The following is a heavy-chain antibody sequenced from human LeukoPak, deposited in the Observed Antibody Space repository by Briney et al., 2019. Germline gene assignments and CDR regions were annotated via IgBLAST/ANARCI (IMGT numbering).Heavy chain of an antibody. V-gene: IGHV4-38-2*02. D-gene: IGHD6-19*01. CDR1: GYSISSGYY. CDR3: ARERFGYSSGWFFDY. Sequence: SETLSLTCAVSGYSISSGYYWGWIRQPPGKGLEWIGRIYTSGSTNYNPSLKSRVTMSVDTSKNQFSLKLSSVTAADTAVYYCARERFGYSSGWFFDYWGQGTLVTVSS. J-gene: IGHJ4*02. CDR2: IYTSGST.